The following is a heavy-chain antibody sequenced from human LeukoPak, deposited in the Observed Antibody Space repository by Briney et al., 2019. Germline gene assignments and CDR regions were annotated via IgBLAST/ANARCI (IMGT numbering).Heavy chain of an antibody. D-gene: IGHD6-13*01. CDR2: IYTSGST. CDR1: GGXISSYY. J-gene: IGHJ5*02. Sequence: PSETLSLTCTVSGGXISSYYCSWIRQPAGKGLEWIGRIYTSGSTNYNPSLKSRVTMSVDTSKNQFSLKLSSVTAADTAVYYCAREEVAAANWFDPWGQGTLVTVSS. CDR3: AREEVAAANWFDP. V-gene: IGHV4-4*07.